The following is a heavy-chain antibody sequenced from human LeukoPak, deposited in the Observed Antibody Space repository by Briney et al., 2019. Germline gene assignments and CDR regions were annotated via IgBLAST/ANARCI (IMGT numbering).Heavy chain of an antibody. V-gene: IGHV4-59*01. CDR2: IYYSGTT. J-gene: IGHJ6*03. D-gene: IGHD4-17*01. Sequence: SETLSLTCTVSGGSISSYYWNWIRQPPGKGLEWIGYIYYSGTTNYNPSLKSRVTISVDTSKNQFSLKLSSVTAADTAVYYCARGTDHNDYGDYDELGPGYYYYMDVWGKGTTVTISS. CDR1: GGSISSYY. CDR3: ARGTDHNDYGDYDELGPGYYYYMDV.